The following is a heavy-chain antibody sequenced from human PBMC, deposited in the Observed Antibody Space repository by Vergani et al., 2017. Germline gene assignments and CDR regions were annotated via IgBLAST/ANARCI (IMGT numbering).Heavy chain of an antibody. CDR3: ARDGRYSGSYHLGAFDI. D-gene: IGHD1-26*01. Sequence: QVQLVQSGAEVKKPGSSMKVSCKASGGTFSSYAISWVRQAPGQGLEWMGGIIPIFGTANYAQKLQGRVTITADESTSTAYMELSSLRSEDTAVYYCARDGRYSGSYHLGAFDIWGQGTMVTVSS. CDR1: GGTFSSYA. J-gene: IGHJ3*02. V-gene: IGHV1-69*12. CDR2: IIPIFGTA.